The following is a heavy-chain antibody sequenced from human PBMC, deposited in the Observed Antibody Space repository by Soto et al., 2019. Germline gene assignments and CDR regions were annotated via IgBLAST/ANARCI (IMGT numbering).Heavy chain of an antibody. CDR3: ARSKSRQEIGY. D-gene: IGHD6-6*01. CDR1: DGSISGSGYY. V-gene: IGHV4-39*01. Sequence: SETLTLTCIVSDGSISGSGYYWGWIRQPPGKGLEWIGRIYYSGNTFYNPSLKSRVTISVDMSKNQFSLRLTSVTAADTAVYYCARSKSRQEIGYWGQGNLVTVSS. CDR2: IYYSGNT. J-gene: IGHJ4*02.